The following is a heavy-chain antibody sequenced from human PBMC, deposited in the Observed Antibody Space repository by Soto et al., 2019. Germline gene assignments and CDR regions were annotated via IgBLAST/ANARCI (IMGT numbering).Heavy chain of an antibody. V-gene: IGHV3-53*01. Sequence: EVQLVESGGGLIQPGGSLRLSCAASGFSVSANYMNWVRQAPGKGLQWVSLLYAGGATFYADSVKGRFTISRDSSKNTLYLQMDSLRVEDTAVYYCATQRTNDYCDPNDALDIWGQGTVVSVSS. J-gene: IGHJ3*02. CDR1: GFSVSANY. CDR2: LYAGGAT. D-gene: IGHD4-17*01. CDR3: ATQRTNDYCDPNDALDI.